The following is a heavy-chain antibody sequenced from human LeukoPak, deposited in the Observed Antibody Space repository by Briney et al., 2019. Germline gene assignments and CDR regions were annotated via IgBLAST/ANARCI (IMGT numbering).Heavy chain of an antibody. D-gene: IGHD6-13*01. V-gene: IGHV3-66*01. J-gene: IGHJ1*01. CDR2: FYSGGST. CDR1: GFTVSDNY. Sequence: GGSLRLSCAASGFTVSDNYMSWVRQAPGKGLEWVSVFYSGGSTRYADSVKGRFIISRDNSKNTLYLQLNSLRAEDTAVYFCASSSWSSEYFHYWGQGTLVTVSS. CDR3: ASSSWSSEYFHY.